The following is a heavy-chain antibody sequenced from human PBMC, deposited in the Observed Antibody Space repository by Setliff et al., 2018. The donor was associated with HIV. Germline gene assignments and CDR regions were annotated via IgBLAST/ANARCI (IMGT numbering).Heavy chain of an antibody. CDR2: INHSGST. V-gene: IGHV4-34*01. Sequence: SETLSLTCAVYGGSFSNYYWSWIRQPPGEGLEWIGEINHSGSTNYNPSLKSRVTISVDPSKNHFSLRLRSVTAADTAVYYWASRSVAGAFDIWGQGTKVTVSS. CDR3: ASRSVAGAFDI. D-gene: IGHD6-19*01. CDR1: GGSFSNYY. J-gene: IGHJ3*02.